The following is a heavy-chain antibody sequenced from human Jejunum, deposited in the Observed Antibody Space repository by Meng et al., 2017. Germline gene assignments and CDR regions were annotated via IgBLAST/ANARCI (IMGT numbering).Heavy chain of an antibody. CDR2: INDSGST. V-gene: IGHV4-34*01. J-gene: IGHJ4*02. Sequence: QVMLQLWGAGLWKPLEALSSTCAVHGGSISEYYWTWIRQPPGKGLEWIGEINDSGSTNYNPSLKSRVTISVDTSKSQFYLRVSSVTGADTAVYYCARGNEYSNYGADFWGQGTLVTVSS. D-gene: IGHD4-11*01. CDR1: GGSISEYY. CDR3: ARGNEYSNYGADF.